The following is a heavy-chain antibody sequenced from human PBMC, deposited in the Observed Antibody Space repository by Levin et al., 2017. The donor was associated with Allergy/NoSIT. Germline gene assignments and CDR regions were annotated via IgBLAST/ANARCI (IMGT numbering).Heavy chain of an antibody. CDR3: ARRAQYSSSWSFDY. D-gene: IGHD2-2*01. CDR2: IYYSGTT. V-gene: IGHV4-39*01. CDR1: GGSISSRSYG. J-gene: IGHJ4*02. Sequence: SETLSLTCTVSGGSISSRSYGWGWIRQSPVKGLEWIGTIYYSGTTYYNPTLKSRVTISLDTSKNQFSRNLSSVTAADTAVYYCARRAQYSSSWSFDYWGQGTLVTVSS.